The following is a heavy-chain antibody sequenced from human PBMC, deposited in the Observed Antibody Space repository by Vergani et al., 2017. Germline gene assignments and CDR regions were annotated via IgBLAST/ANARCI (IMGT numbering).Heavy chain of an antibody. D-gene: IGHD6-19*01. Sequence: QVQLQESGPGLVKSSETLSLTCSVSFDSIRNLYCNWIRQPPGKGLEWIGSIHYSKNTNYNPDLMTRVTIPVDTSKNQSSLTLTSVTAADTAGYYCASDNHSGQRADRWGQGILVTVTS. CDR2: IHYSKNT. CDR3: ASDNHSGQRADR. V-gene: IGHV4-59*11. J-gene: IGHJ5*02. CDR1: FDSIRNLY.